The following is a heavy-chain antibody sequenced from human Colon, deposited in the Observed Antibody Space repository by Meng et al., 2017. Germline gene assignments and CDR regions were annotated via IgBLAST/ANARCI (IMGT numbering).Heavy chain of an antibody. D-gene: IGHD6-19*01. Sequence: VQLQGPGPGLVRPSETLSLTCTVSGGSLSSGNDYWSWIRQAPGKGLEWIGYISYSGNSLYNPSLKSRVDISTDTSRRQCSLKFNSVTAADTAIYYCATGPGYSSGLDSWGRGALVTVSS. J-gene: IGHJ4*02. CDR1: GGSLSSGNDY. CDR3: ATGPGYSSGLDS. V-gene: IGHV4-61*01. CDR2: ISYSGNS.